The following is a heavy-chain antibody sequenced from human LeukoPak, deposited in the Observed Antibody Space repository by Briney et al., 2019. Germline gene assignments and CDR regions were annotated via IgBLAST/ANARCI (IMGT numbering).Heavy chain of an antibody. D-gene: IGHD4-17*01. Sequence: PGGSLRLSCAASGLSFISFAMNWVRQAPGEGLEWVSSISDSGGSTYYADSVRGRFTISRDNSRNTLYLQMNSLRAEDTAVYYCAKKFYGDFGFDYWGQGTLVTVSS. J-gene: IGHJ4*02. CDR3: AKKFYGDFGFDY. CDR2: ISDSGGST. V-gene: IGHV3-23*01. CDR1: GLSFISFA.